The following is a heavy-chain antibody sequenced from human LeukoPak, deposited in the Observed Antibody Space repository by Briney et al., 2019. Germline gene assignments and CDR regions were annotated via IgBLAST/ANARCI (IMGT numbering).Heavy chain of an antibody. Sequence: GGSLRLSCAASGFTFSRHAMSWVRQAPGKGLEWVSTTGLNSVNTLCAESVQGRFTISRDNSKNTLDLQMDNLRVDDTAVYYCAKGDDIGKHPTRAYYLDNWGQGTLVTVSS. D-gene: IGHD5-24*01. V-gene: IGHV3-23*01. CDR1: GFTFSRHA. J-gene: IGHJ4*02. CDR2: TGLNSVNT. CDR3: AKGDDIGKHPTRAYYLDN.